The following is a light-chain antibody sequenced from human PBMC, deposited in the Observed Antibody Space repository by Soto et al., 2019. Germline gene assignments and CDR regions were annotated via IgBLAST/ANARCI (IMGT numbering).Light chain of an antibody. CDR2: GNS. V-gene: IGLV1-40*01. J-gene: IGLJ2*01. Sequence: VLTQPPSVSGAPGQRVTISCTGSSSNSGAGYDVHWYQQLPGTAPKLLIYGNSNRPSGVPDRFSGSKSGTSASLAITGLQAEDEADYYCQSYDSSLSGVVFGGGTKLTVL. CDR3: QSYDSSLSGVV. CDR1: SSNSGAGYD.